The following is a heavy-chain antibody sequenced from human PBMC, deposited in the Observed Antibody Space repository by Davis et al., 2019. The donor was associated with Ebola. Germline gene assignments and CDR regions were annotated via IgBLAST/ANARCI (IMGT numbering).Heavy chain of an antibody. CDR3: ARDQVQPALRSYGMDV. CDR2: INPNSGGT. D-gene: IGHD4/OR15-4a*01. V-gene: IGHV1-2*04. Sequence: AASVKVSCKTSGYTFTSYYMHWVRQAPGQGLEWMGWINPNSGGTNYAQKFQGWVTMTRDTSISTAYMELSRLRSDDTAVYYCARDQVQPALRSYGMDVWGQGTTVTVSS. CDR1: GYTFTSYY. J-gene: IGHJ6*02.